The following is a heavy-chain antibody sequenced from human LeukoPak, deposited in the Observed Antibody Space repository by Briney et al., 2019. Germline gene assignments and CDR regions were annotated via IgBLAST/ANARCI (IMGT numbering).Heavy chain of an antibody. V-gene: IGHV3-33*01. J-gene: IGHJ4*02. CDR3: ARAETDSSGYYSYFDY. D-gene: IGHD3-22*01. CDR1: GFTFSSYG. Sequence: GGSLRLSCAASGFTFSSYGMHWVRQAPGKGLEWVAVIWYDGSNKYYADSVKGRFTISRDNSKNTLYLQMNSLRAEDTAVYYCARAETDSSGYYSYFDYWGQGTLVTVSS. CDR2: IWYDGSNK.